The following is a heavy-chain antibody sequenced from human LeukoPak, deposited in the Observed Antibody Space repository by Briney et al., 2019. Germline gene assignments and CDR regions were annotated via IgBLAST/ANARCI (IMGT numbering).Heavy chain of an antibody. CDR1: GFTFSSYA. CDR2: ISGTGGSI. V-gene: IGHV3-23*01. D-gene: IGHD4-17*01. Sequence: PGGSLRLSCAASGFTFSSYAMSWVRQAPGKGLEWVSAISGTGGSIYYADSVKGRFTISRDNSKYTLYLQMNSLTAEDTAVFYCARVRDYGDYYFNYWGREPWSPSPQ. CDR3: ARVRDYGDYYFNY. J-gene: IGHJ4*02.